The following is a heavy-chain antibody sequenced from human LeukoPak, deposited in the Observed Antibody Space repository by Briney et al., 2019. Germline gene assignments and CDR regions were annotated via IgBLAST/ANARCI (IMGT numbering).Heavy chain of an antibody. Sequence: GRSLRLSCAAAGFTFSSYAMCSVRQAPGDGLEWVAAISYDGRNNYYADSVKGRRTIDRDNSKNTLYLQMSSLRAEDTAVYYCVRSTGKFYYGADVWGQGTTVTVSS. CDR1: GFTFSSYA. CDR3: VRSTGKFYYGADV. V-gene: IGHV3-30*04. D-gene: IGHD4/OR15-4a*01. J-gene: IGHJ6*02. CDR2: ISYDGRNN.